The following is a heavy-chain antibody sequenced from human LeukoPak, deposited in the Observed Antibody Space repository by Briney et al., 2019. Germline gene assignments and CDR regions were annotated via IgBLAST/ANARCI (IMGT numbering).Heavy chain of an antibody. Sequence: GASVKVSCKVSGYTLTELSMHWVRQAPGKGLEWMGGFDPEDGETIYAQKFQGRVTMTGDTSTDTAYMELSSLRSEDTAVYYCATLIPRYFDYWGQGTLVTVPS. CDR2: FDPEDGET. CDR3: ATLIPRYFDY. CDR1: GYTLTELS. J-gene: IGHJ4*02. V-gene: IGHV1-24*01.